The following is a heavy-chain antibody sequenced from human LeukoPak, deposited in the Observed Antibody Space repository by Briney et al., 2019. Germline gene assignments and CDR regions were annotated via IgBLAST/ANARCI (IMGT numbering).Heavy chain of an antibody. D-gene: IGHD3-3*01. CDR1: GFTFSSYW. Sequence: GGSLRLXCAASGFTFSSYWMSWVRQAPGKGLEWVANIKQDGSEKYYVDSVKGRFTISRDNAKNSLYLQMNSLRAEDTAVYYCARGSYDFWSGYRGGYWGQGTLVTVSS. CDR3: ARGSYDFWSGYRGGY. V-gene: IGHV3-7*01. J-gene: IGHJ4*02. CDR2: IKQDGSEK.